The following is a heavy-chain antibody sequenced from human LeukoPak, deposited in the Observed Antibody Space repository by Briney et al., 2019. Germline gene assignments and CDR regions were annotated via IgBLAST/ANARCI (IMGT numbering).Heavy chain of an antibody. CDR3: ARQAGWGTGYYYYYYMDV. V-gene: IGHV1-8*03. Sequence: ASVKVSCXASGGTFTSYDINWVRQATGQGLEWMGWMNPNSGNTGYAQKFQGRVTITRNTSISTAYMELSSLRSEDTAVYYCARQAGWGTGYYYYYYMDVWGKGTTVTVSS. J-gene: IGHJ6*03. CDR1: GGTFTSYD. D-gene: IGHD1-1*01. CDR2: MNPNSGNT.